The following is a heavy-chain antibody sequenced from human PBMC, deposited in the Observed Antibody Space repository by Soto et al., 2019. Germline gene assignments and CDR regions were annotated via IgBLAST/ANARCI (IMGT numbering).Heavy chain of an antibody. Sequence: PGGSLRLSCAASGFTFSDYYMSWIRQAPGKGLEWVSYISSSGSTIYYADSVKGRFTISRDNAKNSLYLQMNSLRAEDTAVYYCARDFAYYYDSSGYFPFNIWGQGTMVTVSS. D-gene: IGHD3-22*01. CDR2: ISSSGSTI. CDR1: GFTFSDYY. CDR3: ARDFAYYYDSSGYFPFNI. V-gene: IGHV3-11*04. J-gene: IGHJ3*02.